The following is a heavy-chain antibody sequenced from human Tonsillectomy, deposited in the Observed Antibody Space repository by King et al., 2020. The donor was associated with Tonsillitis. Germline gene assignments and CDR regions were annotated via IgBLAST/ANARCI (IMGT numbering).Heavy chain of an antibody. V-gene: IGHV3-23*04. CDR1: GFTFSNYA. Sequence: VQLVESGGGLVQPGGSLRLSCAASGFTFSNYAMSWVRQAPGKGLEWVSGISGSGGSTYYVDSVKGRFTISRDNSKNTLYLQMKSLRAEDTAVYYCAKAVQPNPDWYFDLWGRGTLVTVSS. D-gene: IGHD1-1*01. CDR2: ISGSGGST. CDR3: AKAVQPNPDWYFDL. J-gene: IGHJ2*01.